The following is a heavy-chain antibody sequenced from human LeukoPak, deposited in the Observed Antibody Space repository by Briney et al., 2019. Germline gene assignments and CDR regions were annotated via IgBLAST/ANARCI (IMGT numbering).Heavy chain of an antibody. CDR2: IYYSGTT. CDR1: GGSISSSNYY. Sequence: PSETLSLTCSVSGGSISSSNYYWGWIRQPPGKGLEWIGTIYYSGTTYYNPSLESRVTISEDMSKNQFSLTLRSVTAADTAVYYCARQISDYYYYYIDVWGKGTTVTVPS. CDR3: ARQISDYYYYYIDV. D-gene: IGHD3-10*01. J-gene: IGHJ6*03. V-gene: IGHV4-39*01.